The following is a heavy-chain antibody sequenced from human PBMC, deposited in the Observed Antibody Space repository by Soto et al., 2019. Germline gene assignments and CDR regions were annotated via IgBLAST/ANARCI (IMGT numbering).Heavy chain of an antibody. CDR3: ASGLYYYYGMDV. Sequence: PSETLSLTCAVYGGSFSGYYWSWIRQPPGKGLEWIGEINHSGSTNYNPSLKSRVTISVDTSKNQFSLKLSSVTAADTAVYYCASGLYYYYGMDVWGQGTTVTVS. J-gene: IGHJ6*02. CDR2: INHSGST. V-gene: IGHV4-34*01. CDR1: GGSFSGYY.